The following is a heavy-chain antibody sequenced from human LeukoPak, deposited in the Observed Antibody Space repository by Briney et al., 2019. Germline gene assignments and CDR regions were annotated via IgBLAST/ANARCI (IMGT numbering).Heavy chain of an antibody. CDR1: GFTFSSYG. CDR2: IRYDGSNK. D-gene: IGHD4/OR15-4a*01. CDR3: ARRAGAYSHPYDY. V-gene: IGHV3-30*02. J-gene: IGHJ4*02. Sequence: GSLRLSCAASGFTFSSYGMHWVRQAPGKGLEWVTFIRYDGSNKYYAVSVKGRFTISRDNSKNTLDLQVISLTAEDTAVYYCARRAGAYSHPYDYWGQGTLVTVSS.